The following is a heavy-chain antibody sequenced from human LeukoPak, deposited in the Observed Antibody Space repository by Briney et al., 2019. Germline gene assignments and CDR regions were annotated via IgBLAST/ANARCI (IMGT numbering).Heavy chain of an antibody. CDR1: GGSISSYY. Sequence: SETLSLTCTVSGGSISSYYWSWIRQPAGKGLEWIGRIYTSGSTNYNPSLKSRVTMSVDTSKNQFSLKLSSVTAADTAVYYCARGVTTVTTYYYYYYMDVWGKGTTVTISS. CDR3: ARGVTTVTTYYYYYYMDV. CDR2: IYTSGST. V-gene: IGHV4-4*07. D-gene: IGHD4-17*01. J-gene: IGHJ6*03.